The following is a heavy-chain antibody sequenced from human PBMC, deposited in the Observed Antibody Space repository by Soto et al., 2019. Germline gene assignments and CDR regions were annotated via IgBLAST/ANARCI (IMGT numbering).Heavy chain of an antibody. CDR3: AKDGILTIFGVVIIPDY. CDR1: GFTFSSYA. J-gene: IGHJ4*02. V-gene: IGHV3-23*01. CDR2: ISGSGGST. D-gene: IGHD3-3*01. Sequence: GGSLRLSCAASGFTFSSYAMSWVRQAPGKGLEWVSAISGSGGSTYYADSVKGRFTISRDNSKNTLYLRMNSLRAEDTAVYYCAKDGILTIFGVVIIPDYWGQGTLVTVSS.